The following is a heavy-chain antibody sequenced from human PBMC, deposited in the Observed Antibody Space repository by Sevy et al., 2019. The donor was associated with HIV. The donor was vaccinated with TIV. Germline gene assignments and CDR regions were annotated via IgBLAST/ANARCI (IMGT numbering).Heavy chain of an antibody. CDR1: GFTFSSYA. D-gene: IGHD3-10*01. V-gene: IGHV3-23*01. Sequence: GGSLRLSCAASGFTFSSYAMSWVRQAPGKGLEWVSTIRGSGGSTYYADSVKGRFTISRDNSKNTLYFQMNSLRAEDTAVYYCARDNYYGSGSYSYYYYGMDVWGQGTTVTVSS. CDR2: IRGSGGST. J-gene: IGHJ6*02. CDR3: ARDNYYGSGSYSYYYYGMDV.